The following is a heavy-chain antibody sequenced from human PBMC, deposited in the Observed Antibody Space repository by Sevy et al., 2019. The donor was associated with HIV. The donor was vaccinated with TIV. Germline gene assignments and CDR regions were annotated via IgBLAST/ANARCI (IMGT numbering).Heavy chain of an antibody. J-gene: IGHJ4*02. V-gene: IGHV3-15*01. Sequence: GGSLRLSCAASGFPFSNFAMSWVRQAPGKGLEWVGRIKSKTDGATRDFAAVVKGRFAITRDDSKNTVSLQMDNLRTEDTAIYYCTAGVGTSDFDYWGQGILVTVSS. CDR1: GFPFSNFA. CDR2: IKSKTDGATR. CDR3: TAGVGTSDFDY. D-gene: IGHD3-3*01.